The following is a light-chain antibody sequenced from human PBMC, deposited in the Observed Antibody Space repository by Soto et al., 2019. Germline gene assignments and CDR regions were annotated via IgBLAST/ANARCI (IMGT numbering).Light chain of an antibody. Sequence: QSALTQPASVSGSPGQSITISCTGTSSDVGDYNYVSWYQQVPGKAPKVMIYEVSNRPSGVSNRFSGFKSGITASLTISGLQAEDEADYYCSSYTSSSTYVFGTGTKLTVL. V-gene: IGLV2-14*01. CDR2: EVS. CDR3: SSYTSSSTYV. J-gene: IGLJ1*01. CDR1: SSDVGDYNY.